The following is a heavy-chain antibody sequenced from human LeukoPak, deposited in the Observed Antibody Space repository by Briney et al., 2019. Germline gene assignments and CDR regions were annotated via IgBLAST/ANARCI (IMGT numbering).Heavy chain of an antibody. D-gene: IGHD1-26*01. V-gene: IGHV3-23*01. CDR1: GFTFSSYE. Sequence: GGSLRLSCAASGFTFSSYEMNWVRQAPGKGLEWVSAISGSGFSTYYADSVKGRFTISRDNSKNTLYLQMNSLRAVDTAVYYCAKRAVGAISSDWGQGTLVTVSS. CDR3: AKRAVGAISSD. CDR2: ISGSGFST. J-gene: IGHJ4*02.